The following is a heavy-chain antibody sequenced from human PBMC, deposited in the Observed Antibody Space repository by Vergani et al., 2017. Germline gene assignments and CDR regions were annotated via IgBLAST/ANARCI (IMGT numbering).Heavy chain of an antibody. D-gene: IGHD3-3*01. J-gene: IGHJ2*01. CDR3: ARDSRITIFGVVIQEPGYFDL. CDR2: ISYDGSNK. CDR1: GFTFSSYA. Sequence: QVQLVESGGGVVQPGRSLRLSCAASGFTFSSYAMHWVRQAPGKGLEWVAVISYDGSNKYYADSVKGRFTISRDNSKNTLYLQMNSLRAEDTAVYYCARDSRITIFGVVIQEPGYFDLWGRGTLVTVSS. V-gene: IGHV3-30*04.